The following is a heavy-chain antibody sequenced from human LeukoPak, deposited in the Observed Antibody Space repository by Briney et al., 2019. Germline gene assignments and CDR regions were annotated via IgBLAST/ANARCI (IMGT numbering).Heavy chain of an antibody. CDR3: ARVGYEGAAAGGDYYYYYMDV. CDR1: GGSISSYY. J-gene: IGHJ6*03. D-gene: IGHD6-13*01. V-gene: IGHV4-4*07. Sequence: SETLSLTCTVSGGSISSYYWSWIRQPAGKGLEWIGRIYTSGSTNYNPSLKSRVTMSVDTSKNQFSLKLSSVTAADTAVYYCARVGYEGAAAGGDYYYYYMDVWGKGTTVTVSS. CDR2: IYTSGST.